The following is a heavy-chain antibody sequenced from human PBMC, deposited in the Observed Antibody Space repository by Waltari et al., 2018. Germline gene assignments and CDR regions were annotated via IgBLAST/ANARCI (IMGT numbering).Heavy chain of an antibody. CDR3: ARGPDCSGGSCYYQLDY. Sequence: QVQLVQSGAEVKKPGSSVKVSCKASGGTFSSYAISWVRWAPGQGLEWMGGIIPIFGTANYAQKFQGRVTITADESTSTAYMELSSLRSEDTAVYYCARGPDCSGGSCYYQLDYWGQGTLVTVSS. CDR2: IIPIFGTA. V-gene: IGHV1-69*01. J-gene: IGHJ4*02. CDR1: GGTFSSYA. D-gene: IGHD2-15*01.